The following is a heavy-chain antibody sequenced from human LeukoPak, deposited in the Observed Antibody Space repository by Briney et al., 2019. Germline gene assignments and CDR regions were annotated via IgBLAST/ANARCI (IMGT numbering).Heavy chain of an antibody. CDR3: AKQIYSYGLGYYYYYYGMDV. V-gene: IGHV4-59*01. CDR2: IYYSGST. Sequence: SETLSLTCTVSGGSISSYYWSWIRQPPGKGLEWIGYIYYSGSTNYNPSLKSRVTISVDTSKNQFSLKLSSVTAADTAVYYCAKQIYSYGLGYYYYYYGMDVWGQGTTVTVSS. D-gene: IGHD5-18*01. J-gene: IGHJ6*02. CDR1: GGSISSYY.